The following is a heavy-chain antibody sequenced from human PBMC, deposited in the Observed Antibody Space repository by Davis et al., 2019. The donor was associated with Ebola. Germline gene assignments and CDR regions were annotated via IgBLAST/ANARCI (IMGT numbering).Heavy chain of an antibody. J-gene: IGHJ4*02. CDR1: GFTFSSYA. CDR2: ISGSGGST. CDR3: ATRLEITMIVVVMPSTPFDY. Sequence: GGSLRLSCAASGFTFSSYAMSWVRQAPGKGLEWVSAISGSGGSTYYADSVKGRFTISRDNSKNTLYLQMNSLRAEDTAVYYCATRLEITMIVVVMPSTPFDYWGQGTLVTVSS. V-gene: IGHV3-23*01. D-gene: IGHD3-22*01.